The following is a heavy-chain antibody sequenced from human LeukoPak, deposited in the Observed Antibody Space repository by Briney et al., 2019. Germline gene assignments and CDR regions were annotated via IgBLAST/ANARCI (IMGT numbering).Heavy chain of an antibody. CDR3: ARYFDNTAFSWRRFDY. D-gene: IGHD2/OR15-2a*01. CDR1: GFTFSNFW. CDR2: IRQEGGEK. J-gene: IGHJ4*02. V-gene: IGHV3-7*01. Sequence: GGSLRLSCAASGFTFSNFWMTWVRPAPGKGPEWLATIRQEGGEKWYLDSVKGRFTISRDNAKNSLFLQMNSLRAEDTAVYYCARYFDNTAFSWRRFDYWGQGALVTVSS.